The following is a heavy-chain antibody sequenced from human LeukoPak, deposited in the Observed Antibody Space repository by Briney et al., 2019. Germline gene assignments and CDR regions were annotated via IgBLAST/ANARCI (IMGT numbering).Heavy chain of an antibody. CDR2: ISGSGVTT. Sequence: GGSLRLSCVATGFTFSSYAMGWVRQAPGKGLEWVSAISGSGVTTHYAGSVKGRFSISRDNSKNTLYLQMDSLRAEDTALYYCAKRVVVGATSPYSDFQDWGQGTLVTVSS. CDR3: AKRVVVGATSPYSDFQD. D-gene: IGHD2-15*01. J-gene: IGHJ1*01. CDR1: GFTFSSYA. V-gene: IGHV3-23*01.